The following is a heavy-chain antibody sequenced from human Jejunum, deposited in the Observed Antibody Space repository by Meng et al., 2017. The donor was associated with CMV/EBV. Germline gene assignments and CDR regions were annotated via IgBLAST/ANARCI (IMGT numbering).Heavy chain of an antibody. CDR1: GYAFTGYY. J-gene: IGHJ4*02. V-gene: IGHV1-2*02. Sequence: QGQLLQSGGEVKKPGASVKVSCKASGYAFTGYYIHWLRQAPGQGLEWMGWINPSSGAIFYAQKFQDRVTMSRETSITTVYMDLSSLRSDDTAVYFCSRGGGGDGTYLLDYWGQGTLVTVSS. CDR2: INPSSGAI. D-gene: IGHD2-21*01. CDR3: SRGGGGDGTYLLDY.